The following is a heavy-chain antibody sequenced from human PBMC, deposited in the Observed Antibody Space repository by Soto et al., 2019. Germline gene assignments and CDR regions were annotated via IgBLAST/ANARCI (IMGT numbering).Heavy chain of an antibody. CDR1: GFTFSSYA. Sequence: QVPLVESGGGVVQPGRSLRLSCAASGFTFSSYAMHWVRQAPGKGLEWVAVISYDGSNKYYADSVKGRFTISRDNSKNTLYLQMNSLRAEDTAVYYCASDNADSSGWDRQSRCYYYYYGMDVWGQGTTVTVSS. CDR3: ASDNADSSGWDRQSRCYYYYYGMDV. J-gene: IGHJ6*02. CDR2: ISYDGSNK. V-gene: IGHV3-30-3*01. D-gene: IGHD6-19*01.